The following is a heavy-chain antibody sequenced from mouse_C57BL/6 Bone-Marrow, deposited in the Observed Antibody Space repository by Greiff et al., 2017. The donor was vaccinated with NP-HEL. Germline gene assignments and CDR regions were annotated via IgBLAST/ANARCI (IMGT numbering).Heavy chain of an antibody. CDR3: ARQWSCGSSSLFDY. J-gene: IGHJ2*01. CDR1: GFTFSSYG. V-gene: IGHV5-6*01. CDR2: ISRGGGYT. Sequence: EVKLMESGGDLVKPGASLKLSCAASGFTFSSYGMSWVRQTPDKRLEWVATISRGGGYTYYPDSVKGRSTISTDNASNTPYLQLSSLKSEDTAMYCCARQWSCGSSSLFDYWGQGTTLTVSS. D-gene: IGHD1-1*01.